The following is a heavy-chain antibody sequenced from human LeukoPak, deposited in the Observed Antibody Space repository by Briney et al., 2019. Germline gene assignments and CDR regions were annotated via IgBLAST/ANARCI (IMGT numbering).Heavy chain of an antibody. CDR3: ARRRKWLQLRGGFFDY. CDR1: GGSISGSY. D-gene: IGHD5-24*01. Sequence: SETLSLTCSVSGGSISGSYWNWIRQPPGKGLEWIGSIYYSGSTYYNPSLRSRVTISVDTSRNQFSLKLRTVTAADTAVYYCARRRKWLQLRGGFFDYWGQGTLVTVSS. CDR2: IYYSGST. J-gene: IGHJ4*02. V-gene: IGHV4-59*05.